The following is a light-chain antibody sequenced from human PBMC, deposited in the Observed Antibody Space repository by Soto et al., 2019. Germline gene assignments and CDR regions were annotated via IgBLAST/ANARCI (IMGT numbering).Light chain of an antibody. Sequence: QSVLTQPASVSGSPGQSITISCTGTSSDVGGYNYVSWYQQHPGKAPKLMIYDVSNRPSGVSNRFSGSKSGNMASLTISGLQAEDEADYYCSSYTSSSTPPFGGGTKVTVL. CDR2: DVS. CDR1: SSDVGGYNY. V-gene: IGLV2-14*01. J-gene: IGLJ2*01. CDR3: SSYTSSSTPP.